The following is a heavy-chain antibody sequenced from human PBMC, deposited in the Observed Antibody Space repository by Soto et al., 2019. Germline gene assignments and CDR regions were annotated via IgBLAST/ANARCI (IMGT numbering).Heavy chain of an antibody. J-gene: IGHJ5*02. CDR3: ARGKGRYCSGGSCYNWFDP. CDR1: GYTFTSYY. D-gene: IGHD2-15*01. V-gene: IGHV1-8*02. Sequence: ASVKVSCKASGYTFTSYYMHWVRQAPGQGLEWMGIINPNSGNTGYAQKFQGRVTMTRNTSISTAYMELSSLRSEDTAVYYCARGKGRYCSGGSCYNWFDPWGQGTLVTAPQ. CDR2: INPNSGNT.